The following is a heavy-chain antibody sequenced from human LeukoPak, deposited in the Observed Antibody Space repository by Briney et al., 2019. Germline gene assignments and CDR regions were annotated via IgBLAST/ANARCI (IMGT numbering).Heavy chain of an antibody. V-gene: IGHV5-10-1*01. CDR1: GYSFTSYW. CDR3: ARYYDILTGPFDY. D-gene: IGHD3-9*01. J-gene: IGHJ4*02. Sequence: GESLKISCKGPGYSFTSYWISWVRQMPGKGLEWMGRIDLSDSYTNYSPSFQGHVTISADKSISTAYLQWSSLKASDTAMYYCARYYDILTGPFDYWGQGTLVTVSS. CDR2: IDLSDSYT.